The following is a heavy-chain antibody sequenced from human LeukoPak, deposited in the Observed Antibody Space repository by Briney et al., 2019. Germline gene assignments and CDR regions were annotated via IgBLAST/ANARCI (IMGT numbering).Heavy chain of an antibody. CDR1: GGSISSGSYY. V-gene: IGHV4-61*02. Sequence: PSETLSLTCTVSGGSISSGSYYWSWIRQPAGKGLEWIGRIYTSGTTNYNPSLKSRVTISVDTSKSQFSLKLSSVTAADTAVYYCARGFGGSYYYYMDVWGKGTTVTVSS. J-gene: IGHJ6*03. CDR2: IYTSGTT. CDR3: ARGFGGSYYYYMDV. D-gene: IGHD3-3*01.